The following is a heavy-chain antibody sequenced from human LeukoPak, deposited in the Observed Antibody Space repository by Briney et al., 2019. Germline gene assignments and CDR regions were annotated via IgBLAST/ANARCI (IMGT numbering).Heavy chain of an antibody. CDR1: GFTFSSYS. Sequence: PGGSLRLSCAASGFTFSSYSMNWVRQAPGKGLEWVSSISSSSSYIYYADSVKGRFTISRDNAKNSLYLQMNSLRAEDTAVYYCARSDYGYRNWFDPWGQGTLVTVSS. V-gene: IGHV3-21*01. J-gene: IGHJ5*02. CDR2: ISSSSSYI. D-gene: IGHD3-10*01. CDR3: ARSDYGYRNWFDP.